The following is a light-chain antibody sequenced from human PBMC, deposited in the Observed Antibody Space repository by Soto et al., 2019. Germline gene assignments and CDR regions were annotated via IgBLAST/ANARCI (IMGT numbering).Light chain of an antibody. J-gene: IGKJ4*01. CDR2: DAS. V-gene: IGKV1-8*01. CDR1: QGISSY. Sequence: AIGGSQCGRLLPATTGHRVTIPCRTSQGISSYLAWYQQEPGKAPKLLIYDASSLESGVPSRFSGSGSGTEFTLTISSLQPDDFATYHCQQYNSYSLTFGGGTKVDIK. CDR3: QQYNSYSLT.